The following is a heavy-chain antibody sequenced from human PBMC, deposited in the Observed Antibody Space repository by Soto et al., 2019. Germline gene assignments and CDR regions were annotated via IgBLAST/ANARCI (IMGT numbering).Heavy chain of an antibody. CDR1: GFSLSSTRMA. CDR3: AHIVVAGLGYYFDY. D-gene: IGHD6-19*01. V-gene: IGHV2-5*02. CDR2: IYWDDDK. J-gene: IGHJ4*02. Sequence: QITLKESGPPLVKPTQTLTLTCTFSGFSLSSTRMAVGWIRQPPGKALEWLALIYWDDDKRYSPFLKSRLTITKDTSNNQLVLTISNMDPVDTARYYCAHIVVAGLGYYFDYWGQGTLVTVSS.